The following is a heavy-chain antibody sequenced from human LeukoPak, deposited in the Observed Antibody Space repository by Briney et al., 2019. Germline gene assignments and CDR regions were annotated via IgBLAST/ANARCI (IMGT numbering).Heavy chain of an antibody. CDR3: ARAQVVVVTGFDAFDI. Sequence: SETLSLTCTVSGGSISSYYWSWIRQPAGKGLEWIGRIYTSGSTNYNPSLKSRVTISVDTSKNQFSLKLSSVTAADTAVYYCARAQVVVVTGFDAFDIWGQGTMVTVSS. D-gene: IGHD2-21*02. CDR1: GGSISSYY. CDR2: IYTSGST. J-gene: IGHJ3*02. V-gene: IGHV4-4*07.